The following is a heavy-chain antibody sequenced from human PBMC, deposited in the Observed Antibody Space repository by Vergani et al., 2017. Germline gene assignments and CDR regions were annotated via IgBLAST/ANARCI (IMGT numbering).Heavy chain of an antibody. J-gene: IGHJ6*03. CDR2: ISYDGSNK. Sequence: QVQLVESGGGVVQPGRSLRLSCAASGFTFSSYAMHWVRQAPGKGLEWVAVISYDGSNKYYADSVKGRFTISRDNSKNTLYLQMNSLRAEDTAVYYCARAPNSEDYYYMDVWGKGTTVTVSS. CDR3: ARAPNSEDYYYMDV. D-gene: IGHD2-21*01. CDR1: GFTFSSYA. V-gene: IGHV3-30*04.